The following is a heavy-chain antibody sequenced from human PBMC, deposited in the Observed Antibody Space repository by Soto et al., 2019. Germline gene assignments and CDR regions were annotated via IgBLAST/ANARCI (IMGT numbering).Heavy chain of an antibody. CDR1: GFSFNLFW. Sequence: GGSLRRSFAASGFSFNLFWMIWVRQAAGKGLEWVANINEDGSEKFFADSVKGRFTISRDNAKNSLSLQMNSLTADDTAVYYCARTGWPQSSYYFDYWGQGTLVTVSS. CDR3: ARTGWPQSSYYFDY. J-gene: IGHJ4*02. V-gene: IGHV3-7*03. CDR2: INEDGSEK. D-gene: IGHD3-16*01.